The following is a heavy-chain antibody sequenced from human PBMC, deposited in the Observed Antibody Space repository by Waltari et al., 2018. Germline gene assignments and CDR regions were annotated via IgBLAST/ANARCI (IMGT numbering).Heavy chain of an antibody. CDR3: ARDVAARPAYYYYYMDV. V-gene: IGHV3-30-3*01. CDR2: ISYDGSNK. J-gene: IGHJ6*03. D-gene: IGHD6-6*01. Sequence: QVQLVESGGGVVQPGRSLRLSCAASGFTFSSYAMHWVRQAPGKGLEWVAVISYDGSNKYYADSVKGRFTISRDNSKNTLYLQMNSLRAEDTAVYYCARDVAARPAYYYYYMDVWGKGTTVTISS. CDR1: GFTFSSYA.